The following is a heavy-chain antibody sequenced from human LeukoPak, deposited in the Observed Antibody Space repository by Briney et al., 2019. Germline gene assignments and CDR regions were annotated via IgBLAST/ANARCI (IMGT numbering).Heavy chain of an antibody. D-gene: IGHD6-13*01. J-gene: IGHJ6*02. V-gene: IGHV3-30*18. CDR3: AKSIIAAVGKDYYVAMHA. Sequence: ETSQSPLCAASRFTFSSYGVLGVGKAPGQGLEWVAVISYDGTNKYYADSVKGRFTVPRDNSKDTLYLQMHSLRGEDTAVYYCAKSIIAAVGKDYYVAMHAWG. CDR1: RFTFSSYG. CDR2: ISYDGTNK.